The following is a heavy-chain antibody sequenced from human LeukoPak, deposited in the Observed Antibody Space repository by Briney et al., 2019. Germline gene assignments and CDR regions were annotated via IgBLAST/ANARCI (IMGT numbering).Heavy chain of an antibody. CDR1: GGSVSSGSYY. CDR3: ARVVGSSSWSGWFDP. Sequence: SETLSLTCTVSGGSVSSGSYYWSWIRQPPGKGLEWIGYIYYSGSTNYNPSLKSRVTISVDTSKNQFSLKLSSVTAADTAVYYCARVVGSSSWSGWFDPWGQGTLVTVSS. V-gene: IGHV4-61*01. CDR2: IYYSGST. J-gene: IGHJ5*02. D-gene: IGHD6-13*01.